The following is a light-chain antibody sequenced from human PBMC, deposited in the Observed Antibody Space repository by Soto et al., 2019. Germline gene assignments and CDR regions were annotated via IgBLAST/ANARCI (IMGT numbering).Light chain of an antibody. CDR2: VNS. J-gene: IGLJ1*01. CDR1: SSDVGDYKY. CDR3: SSYTSSDTPYV. Sequence: QSVLTQPASVSGSPGQSITISCTGTSSDVGDYKYVSWYQQHPDKAPKLIIFVNSNRPSGVSNRFSGSKSGNTASLTISGLQAEDEADYSCSSYTSSDTPYVFGTGTKLTVL. V-gene: IGLV2-14*01.